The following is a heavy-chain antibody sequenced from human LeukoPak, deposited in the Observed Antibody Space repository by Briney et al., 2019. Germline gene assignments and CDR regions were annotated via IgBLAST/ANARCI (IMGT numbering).Heavy chain of an antibody. Sequence: SETLSLTCAVSGYSISSGYYWGWIRQPPGKGLEWIGIFYHSGSTYYNPSLKSRVPISVDTSKNQSSLKLSSVTAADTAVYYCARLPPRRTRDIVVVPAAVVDYWGQGTLVTVSS. CDR3: ARLPPRRTRDIVVVPAAVVDY. CDR1: GYSISSGYY. V-gene: IGHV4-38-2*01. CDR2: FYHSGST. D-gene: IGHD2-2*01. J-gene: IGHJ4*02.